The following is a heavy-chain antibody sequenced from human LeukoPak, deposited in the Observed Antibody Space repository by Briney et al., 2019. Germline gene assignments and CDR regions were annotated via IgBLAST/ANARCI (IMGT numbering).Heavy chain of an antibody. Sequence: SETLSLTCSVSGASVSDSSYYWSWIRQPPGKGLEWIGYLYYSGNTNYSPSLSGRVSTSIDTSKNHFSLNLTSVTAADTAVYYCARGLSTGREDYFDYWGQGTLVSVSS. CDR3: ARGLSTGREDYFDY. CDR2: LYYSGNT. J-gene: IGHJ4*02. CDR1: GASVSDSSYY. V-gene: IGHV4-61*03. D-gene: IGHD1-1*01.